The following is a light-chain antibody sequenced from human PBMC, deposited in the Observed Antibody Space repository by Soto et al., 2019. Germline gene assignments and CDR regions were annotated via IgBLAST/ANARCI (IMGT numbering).Light chain of an antibody. CDR2: DVS. CDR3: SSYTSSSTLV. J-gene: IGLJ3*02. CDR1: SSDVGGYNF. V-gene: IGLV2-14*01. Sequence: QPVLTQPASVSGSPGQSITISCTGTSSDVGGYNFVSWYQQHPGKAPKFMIYDVSNRPSGVSNRFSGSKSGNTASLSISGLQAEDEADYYCSSYTSSSTLVFGGGTKLTVL.